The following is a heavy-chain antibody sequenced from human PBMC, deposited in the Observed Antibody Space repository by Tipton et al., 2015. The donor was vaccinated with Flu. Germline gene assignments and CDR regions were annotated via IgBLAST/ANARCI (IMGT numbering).Heavy chain of an antibody. CDR2: ISGYNGNT. D-gene: IGHD4-17*01. J-gene: IGHJ4*02. Sequence: QSGAEVKKPGASVKLSCKASGYSFTSYEITWVRQAPGQGLELVGWISGYNGNTKYTQKFQGRVTMTADTPTTTAFVELTSLTSADTAMYYCARKEENGAYVYFDYWGQGTLVTVSS. CDR1: GYSFTSYE. CDR3: ARKEENGAYVYFDY. V-gene: IGHV1-18*01.